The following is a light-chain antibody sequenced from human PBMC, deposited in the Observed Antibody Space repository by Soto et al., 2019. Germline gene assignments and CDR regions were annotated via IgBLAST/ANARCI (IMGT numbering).Light chain of an antibody. J-gene: IGKJ1*01. CDR3: QQYRRHWT. CDR2: DAS. V-gene: IGKV1-5*01. CDR1: QTINRG. Sequence: DIQMTQSPSTLSASVGDRVTITCRASQTINRGLAWYHQKPGTATILLIYDASNLQSGAASRVSGSGSGTEITLNISSLPPDDFVTYYGQQYRRHWTFGQGTKVEI.